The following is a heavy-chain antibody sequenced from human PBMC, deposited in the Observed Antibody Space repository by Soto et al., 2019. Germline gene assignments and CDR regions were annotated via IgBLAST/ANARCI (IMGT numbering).Heavy chain of an antibody. J-gene: IGHJ4*02. CDR2: IYSGGGT. V-gene: IGHV3-66*01. Sequence: GGSLRLSCAVSGFTVSSNYMTWVRQAPGKGLDWVSVIYSGGGTFYADSVKGRFTISRDNSKNTLHLQMNSLRAEDTAVYYCARGAVARYDNWGQGTVVTVCS. D-gene: IGHD6-19*01. CDR1: GFTVSSNY. CDR3: ARGAVARYDN.